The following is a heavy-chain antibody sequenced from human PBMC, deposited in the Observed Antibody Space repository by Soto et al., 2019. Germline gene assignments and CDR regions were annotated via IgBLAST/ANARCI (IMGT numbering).Heavy chain of an antibody. CDR1: GYSFTSYW. CDR2: MYPGDSDT. CDR3: ARQTHYGIDY. J-gene: IGHJ4*02. V-gene: IGHV5-51*01. Sequence: EESLKISCNGSGYSFTSYWIGWVRQMPWKGLEWMGIMYPGDSDTKYSPSFQGQVTIAADKSISTAYLQWSSLKASDTAMYYCARQTHYGIDYWGQGTLVTVSS. D-gene: IGHD4-17*01.